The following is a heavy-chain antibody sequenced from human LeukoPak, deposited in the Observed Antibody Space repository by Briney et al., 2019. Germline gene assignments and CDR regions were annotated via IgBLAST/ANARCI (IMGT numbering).Heavy chain of an antibody. CDR1: GGSISSSSAY. V-gene: IGHV4-39*01. CDR3: VSPRGFSYGYFDY. Sequence: SETLSLTCTVSGGSISSSSAYWGWIRQPPGKGLEWIGSIYYSKNTYYNPSLKSRVTISADTSKNQSSLTLGSVSATDTAVYYCVSPRGFSYGYFDYWGQGTLVTVSS. J-gene: IGHJ4*02. CDR2: IYYSKNT. D-gene: IGHD5-18*01.